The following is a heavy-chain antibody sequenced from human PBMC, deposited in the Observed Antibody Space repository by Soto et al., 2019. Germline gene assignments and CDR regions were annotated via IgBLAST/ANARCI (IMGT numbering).Heavy chain of an antibody. CDR3: ARGVAGPLHWFDS. V-gene: IGHV1-3*01. CDR2: INAGNGNT. D-gene: IGHD6-19*01. CDR1: GYTFTSYA. J-gene: IGHJ5*01. Sequence: GASVKVSCKASGYTFTSYAMHWVRQAPGQRLEWMGWINAGNGNTKYSQKLQGRVTITRDTSASTAYMELSSLRSEDTAVYYCARGVAGPLHWFDSPGQGTFVTVSS.